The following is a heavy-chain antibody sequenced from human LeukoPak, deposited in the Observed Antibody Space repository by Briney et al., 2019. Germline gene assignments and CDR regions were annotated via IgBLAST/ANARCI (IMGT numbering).Heavy chain of an antibody. CDR3: AIGIITIHHFDY. Sequence: PGGSLRLSCVGSGXTVSSNYMSWVRQAPGKGLEWVSGIYSGGSTFYSDSVQGRFTISRDNSKNTLYLQMNSLRAEDTAVYYCAIGIITIHHFDYWGQGTLVTVSS. D-gene: IGHD3-3*01. CDR2: IYSGGST. CDR1: GXTVSSNY. V-gene: IGHV3-66*01. J-gene: IGHJ4*02.